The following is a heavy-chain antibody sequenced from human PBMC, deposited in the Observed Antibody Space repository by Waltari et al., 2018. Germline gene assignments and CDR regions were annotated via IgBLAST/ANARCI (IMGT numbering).Heavy chain of an antibody. D-gene: IGHD7-27*01. Sequence: EAQLVESGGKLVQPGGSLRLSCVASGFTFRRHWMSWVRQAPGRGLEWGATIKEDGSDKHYLDSVRGRVTISRDNANDSLYLQMNSLRAEDTAVYYCATWRWGQSEFDYWGQGTLVTVSS. CDR3: ATWRWGQSEFDY. V-gene: IGHV3-7*01. J-gene: IGHJ4*02. CDR1: GFTFRRHW. CDR2: IKEDGSDK.